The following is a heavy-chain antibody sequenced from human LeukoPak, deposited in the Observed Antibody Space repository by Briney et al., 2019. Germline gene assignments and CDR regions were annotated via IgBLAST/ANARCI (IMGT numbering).Heavy chain of an antibody. Sequence: SETLSLTCTVSGVSISSSNSYWGWIRQPPGKGLEWIGNIYYSGSTYYNPSLKSRVTISVDTSKNQFSLKLSSVTAADTAVYYCARQSGSYGVYYYYMDVWGKGTTVTISS. CDR1: GVSISSSNSY. CDR2: IYYSGST. D-gene: IGHD1-26*01. J-gene: IGHJ6*03. V-gene: IGHV4-39*01. CDR3: ARQSGSYGVYYYYMDV.